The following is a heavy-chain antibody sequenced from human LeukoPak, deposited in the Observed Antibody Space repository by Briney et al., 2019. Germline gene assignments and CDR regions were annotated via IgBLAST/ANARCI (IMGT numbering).Heavy chain of an antibody. CDR1: GGSISSSSYF. J-gene: IGHJ4*02. CDR3: AIQMNTVSADY. V-gene: IGHV4-39*01. Sequence: SGTLSLTCTVSGGSISSSSYFWGWIRQPPGKGLEWIGSIFYSGSTYYNPSLNSPVTISIDTSNNQFSLRLSSVTAADTAVYYWAIQMNTVSADYWGQGTLVTVSS. D-gene: IGHD4-17*01. CDR2: IFYSGST.